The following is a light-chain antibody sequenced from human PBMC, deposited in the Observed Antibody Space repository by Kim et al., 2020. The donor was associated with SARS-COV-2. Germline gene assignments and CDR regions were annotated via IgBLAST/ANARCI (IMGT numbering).Light chain of an antibody. J-gene: IGKJ4*01. CDR1: QSISTY. CDR3: QQSHTTPLLT. Sequence: DIQMTQSPSSLAASVGDRVTIACRASQSISTYLNWYQQKPGKAPKLLIYAASTLQTGVPSRFSGSGSGTDFTLTISSLQPEDFATYYCQQSHTTPLLTFGGGTNLEI. V-gene: IGKV1-39*01. CDR2: AAS.